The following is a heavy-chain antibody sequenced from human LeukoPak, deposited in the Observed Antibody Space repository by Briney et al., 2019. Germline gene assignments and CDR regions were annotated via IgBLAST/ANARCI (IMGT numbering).Heavy chain of an antibody. J-gene: IGHJ4*02. CDR3: ASGVGSYYYDSSGYSPPLDY. Sequence: SETLSLTCTVSGGSISSYYWSWIRQPPGKGLEWIGYIYYSGSTNYNPSLKSRVTISVDTSKNQFSLKLSSVTAADTAVYYCASGVGSYYYDSSGYSPPLDYWGQGTLVTVSS. D-gene: IGHD3-22*01. CDR2: IYYSGST. CDR1: GGSISSYY. V-gene: IGHV4-59*08.